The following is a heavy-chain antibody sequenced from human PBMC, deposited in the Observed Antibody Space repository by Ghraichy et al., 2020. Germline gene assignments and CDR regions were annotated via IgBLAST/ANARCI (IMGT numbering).Heavy chain of an antibody. CDR1: GGSVSGYY. D-gene: IGHD3-10*01. Sequence: SETLSLTCTVSGGSVSGYYWSWIRQSPEKGLEWIAYIYYTGKTNYNPSLKSRATISVDTSKNQFSLDLTSVTAADTAVYYCARGHFNFQHWGQGTPVTVSS. J-gene: IGHJ1*01. V-gene: IGHV4-59*02. CDR2: IYYTGKT. CDR3: ARGHFNFQH.